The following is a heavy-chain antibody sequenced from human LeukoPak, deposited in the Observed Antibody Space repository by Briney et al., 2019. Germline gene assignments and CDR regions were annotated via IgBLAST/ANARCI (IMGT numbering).Heavy chain of an antibody. D-gene: IGHD5-18*01. CDR1: GFTFSSYW. J-gene: IGHJ4*02. V-gene: IGHV3-43*02. CDR2: ISGDGGST. Sequence: PGGSLRLSCAASGFTFSSYWMSWVRQAPGKGPEWVSLISGDGGSTYYADSVKGRFTISRDNSKNSLYLQMNSLRTEDTALYYCAKGAAMVTRTFDYWGQGTLVTVSS. CDR3: AKGAAMVTRTFDY.